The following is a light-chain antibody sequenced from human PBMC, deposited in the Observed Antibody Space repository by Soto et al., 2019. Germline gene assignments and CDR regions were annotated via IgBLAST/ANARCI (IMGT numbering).Light chain of an antibody. J-gene: IGKJ1*01. CDR1: QSISNY. CDR2: AAS. V-gene: IGKV1-39*01. Sequence: DIQMTQSPSSLSASVGDRVTITCRASQSISNYLNWYQQKPGKAPKLLIYAASSMQSGVPSRFSGSGSETDFTLTISSLQHDDSATYYCQQSFSPLWTFGQGTKEEV. CDR3: QQSFSPLWT.